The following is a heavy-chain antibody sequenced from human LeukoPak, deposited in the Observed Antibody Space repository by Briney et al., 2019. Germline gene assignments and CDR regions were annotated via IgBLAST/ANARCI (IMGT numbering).Heavy chain of an antibody. V-gene: IGHV3-7*04. J-gene: IGHJ4*02. CDR3: ARNSGSYDY. D-gene: IGHD1-26*01. Sequence: QTGGSLRLSCAASGFTFSSYWVSWVRQAPGKGLEWVANIKQDGSEKYYVDSVKGRFSISRDNTKNSLYLQMNSLRAEDTAVYYCARNSGSYDYWGQGTLVTVSS. CDR2: IKQDGSEK. CDR1: GFTFSSYW.